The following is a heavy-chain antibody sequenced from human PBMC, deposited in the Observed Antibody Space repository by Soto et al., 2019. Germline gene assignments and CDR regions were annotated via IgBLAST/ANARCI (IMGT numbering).Heavy chain of an antibody. CDR1: GGSTSSSIHY. CDR2: MSHSEST. Sequence: QLQLQESGPALVGPSETLSLNCVVSGGSTSSSIHYWGWIRQPPGKGLEWIGSMSHSESTHYNPSLKSRVNISADKSKNQFSLTLTTVTPADTAVYFCARHMDYNILTGYFDWGQGTLVTVSS. D-gene: IGHD3-9*01. J-gene: IGHJ4*02. V-gene: IGHV4-39*01. CDR3: ARHMDYNILTGYFD.